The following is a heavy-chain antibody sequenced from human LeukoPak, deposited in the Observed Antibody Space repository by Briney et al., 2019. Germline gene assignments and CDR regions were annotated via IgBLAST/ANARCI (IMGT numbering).Heavy chain of an antibody. Sequence: GASVKVSCKASGYTFTGYYMLWVRQAPGQGLEWMGWINPNSGGTNYAQKFQGRVTMTRNTSISTAYMEMSSLRSEDTAVYYCARVLGHCSTTSCYAFHYYYGMDVWGQGTTVTVSS. CDR1: GYTFTGYY. CDR3: ARVLGHCSTTSCYAFHYYYGMDV. D-gene: IGHD2-2*01. J-gene: IGHJ6*02. V-gene: IGHV1-2*02. CDR2: INPNSGGT.